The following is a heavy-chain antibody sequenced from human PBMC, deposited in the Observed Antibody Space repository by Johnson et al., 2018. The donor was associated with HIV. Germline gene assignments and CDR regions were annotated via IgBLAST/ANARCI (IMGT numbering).Heavy chain of an antibody. CDR2: IWYDGSNK. V-gene: IGHV3-33*01. CDR1: GFTFSSYG. J-gene: IGHJ3*02. Sequence: QVQLVESGGGVVQPGRSLRLSCAASGFTFSSYGMHWVRQAPGKGLEWVAVIWYDGSNKYYVDSVKGRFTISRDNAKNTLYLQMNSLRAEDTAVYYCARGIGSSWPLDAFDIWGQGTMVTVSS. CDR3: ARGIGSSWPLDAFDI. D-gene: IGHD6-13*01.